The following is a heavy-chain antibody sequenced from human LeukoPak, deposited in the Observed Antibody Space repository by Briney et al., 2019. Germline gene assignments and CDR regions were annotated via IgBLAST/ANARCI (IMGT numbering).Heavy chain of an antibody. CDR3: ARRGYSSGLYYYYYMDV. Sequence: SETLSLTCTVSGGSISSSSYYWGWIRQPPGKGLEWIGSIYYSGSTYYNPSLKSRVTISVDTSKNQFSLKLSSVTAADTAVYYCARRGYSSGLYYYYYMDVWGKGTTVTVSS. V-gene: IGHV4-39*01. J-gene: IGHJ6*03. CDR2: IYYSGST. CDR1: GGSISSSSYY. D-gene: IGHD6-19*01.